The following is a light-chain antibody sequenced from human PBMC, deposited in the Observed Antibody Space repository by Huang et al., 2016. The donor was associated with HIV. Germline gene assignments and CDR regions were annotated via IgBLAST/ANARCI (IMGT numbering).Light chain of an antibody. J-gene: IGKJ4*01. CDR3: QNYNSAPLT. V-gene: IGKV1-27*01. Sequence: GDRVTITCRANQDISNYLAWYQQKPGKIPKLLIYAASTLRSGVPSRFSGTGSGTDFSLTISSLQPEDVATYYCQNYNSAPLTFGGGTEVDI. CDR2: AAS. CDR1: QDISNY.